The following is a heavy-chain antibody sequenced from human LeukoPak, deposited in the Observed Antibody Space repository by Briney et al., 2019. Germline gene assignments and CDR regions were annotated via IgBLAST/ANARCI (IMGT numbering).Heavy chain of an antibody. V-gene: IGHV3-7*05. J-gene: IGHJ4*02. CDR2: IKQDGSEK. CDR1: GFTVSRNY. D-gene: IGHD1-26*01. CDR3: AREWVGVGGKSRFDS. Sequence: PGGSLRLSCAASGFTVSRNYMTWVRQAPEKGLEWVANIKQDGSEKNYVDSVKGRFTISRDNAKNSLYMQMNSLRAEDTAVYYCAREWVGVGGKSRFDSWGQGTLVTVSS.